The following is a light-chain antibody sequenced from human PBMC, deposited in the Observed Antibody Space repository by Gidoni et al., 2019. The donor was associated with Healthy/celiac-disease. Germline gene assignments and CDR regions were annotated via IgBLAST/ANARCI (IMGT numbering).Light chain of an antibody. J-gene: IGKJ4*01. CDR2: DAS. CDR1: QDISNS. V-gene: IGKV1-33*01. CDR3: QQYDNLPLT. Sequence: DIQMTQSPSSLSASVGDRVTITCQASQDISNSLNWYQQKPGKAPKLLNYDASNLETGVPSRFSGSGSGTDFTFTISSLQHEDIATYYCQQYDNLPLTFGGGTKVEIK.